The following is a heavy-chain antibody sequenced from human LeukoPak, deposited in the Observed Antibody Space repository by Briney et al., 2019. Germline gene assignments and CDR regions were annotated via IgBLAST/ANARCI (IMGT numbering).Heavy chain of an antibody. CDR2: ISSSGSTI. D-gene: IGHD3-16*02. V-gene: IGHV3-48*03. CDR1: AFTFSSYE. J-gene: IGHJ3*02. CDR3: AREVHYVWGSYRYTGSFDI. Sequence: GGSLRLSCAASAFTFSSYEMNWVRQAPGKGLEWVSYISSSGSTIYYADSVKGRFTISRDNAKNSLYLQMNSLRAEDTAVYYCAREVHYVWGSYRYTGSFDIWGQGTMVTVSS.